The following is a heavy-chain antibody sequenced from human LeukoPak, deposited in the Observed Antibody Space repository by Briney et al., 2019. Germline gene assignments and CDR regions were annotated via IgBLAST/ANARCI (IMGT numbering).Heavy chain of an antibody. CDR3: ARGTYYYGSGSFWYFDY. CDR2: FIPILDTT. V-gene: IGHV1-69*05. D-gene: IGHD3-10*01. J-gene: IGHJ4*02. CDR1: GGSFNNYA. Sequence: SVKVSCKASGGSFNNYAVTWVRQAPGQGLEWMGGFIPILDTTNYAPNFQGRVTITTDESSTTAYMELSSLKWEDTAVYYCARGTYYYGSGSFWYFDYWGQGTLVTVSS.